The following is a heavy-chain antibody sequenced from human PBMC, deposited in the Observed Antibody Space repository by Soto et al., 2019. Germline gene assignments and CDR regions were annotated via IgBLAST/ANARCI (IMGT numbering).Heavy chain of an antibody. D-gene: IGHD3-9*01. CDR1: GFTFDDYG. V-gene: IGHV3-20*01. CDR3: ARGANFDWLLSEPFDY. J-gene: IGHJ4*02. Sequence: EVQLVESGGGVVRPGGSLRLSCAASGFTFDDYGMSWVRQAPGKGLEWVSGINWNGGSTGYADSVKGRFTISRDNAKNSLYLQMNCLRAEDTALYHCARGANFDWLLSEPFDYWGQGTLVTVSS. CDR2: INWNGGST.